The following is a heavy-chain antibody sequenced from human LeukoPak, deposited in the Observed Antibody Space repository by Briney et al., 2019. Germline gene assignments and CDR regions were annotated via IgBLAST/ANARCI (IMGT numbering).Heavy chain of an antibody. D-gene: IGHD6-19*01. Sequence: ASVKVSCKASGYTFTSYGISWVRQAPGQGLEWMGWINPNSGGTNYAQKFQGRVTMTRDTSISTAYMELSRLRSDDTAVYYCARDREVYSSGCFDYWGQGTLVTVSS. CDR3: ARDREVYSSGCFDY. CDR1: GYTFTSYG. CDR2: INPNSGGT. J-gene: IGHJ4*02. V-gene: IGHV1-2*02.